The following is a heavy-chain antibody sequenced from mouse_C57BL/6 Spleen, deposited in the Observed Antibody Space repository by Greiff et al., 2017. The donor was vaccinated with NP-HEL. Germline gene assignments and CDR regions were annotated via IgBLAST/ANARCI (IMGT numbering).Heavy chain of an antibody. V-gene: IGHV1-62-2*01. CDR2: VYHGRGRR. CDR1: GYTFTEYT. D-gene: IGHD1-1*01. Sequence: QVQLQQSGAELVKPGASVKLSCKASGYTFTEYTIHWVKQRSGQGLEWIGWVYHGRGRRKEKEKGKEKGREKWYKSSSAVYMELSRLTSEDSAVYFCERHEGDYGSSYYFDYWGQGTTLTVSS. J-gene: IGHJ2*01. CDR3: ERHEGDYGSSYYFDY.